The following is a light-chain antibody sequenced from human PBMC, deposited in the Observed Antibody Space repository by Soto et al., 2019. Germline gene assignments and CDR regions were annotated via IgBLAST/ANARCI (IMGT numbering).Light chain of an antibody. Sequence: QSVLTQPPSASSTPGQRITISCSGSSSNIVSNAVTWHQQLPGTAPKLLIYNDIERPSGVPVRFSGSKSGTSASLAISGLQSEDEADYYCAAWDDSLNGFFVFGTRTKVTVL. CDR3: AAWDDSLNGFFV. V-gene: IGLV1-44*01. CDR1: SSNIVSNA. J-gene: IGLJ1*01. CDR2: NDI.